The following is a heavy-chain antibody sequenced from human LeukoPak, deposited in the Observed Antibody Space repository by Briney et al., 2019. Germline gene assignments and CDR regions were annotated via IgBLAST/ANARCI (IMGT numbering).Heavy chain of an antibody. CDR3: ARVPECRTSCLFDY. D-gene: IGHD2-2*01. CDR2: IYHSGST. J-gene: IGHJ4*02. Sequence: SETLSLTCTVSGVSISSGGYYWGCIRQPPGKGPEWIGYIYHSGSTYYNASRKSRVTISVDRAKNQFSLKLSSVTAADTAVYYCARVPECRTSCLFDYWGQGTLVTVSS. V-gene: IGHV4-30-2*01. CDR1: GVSISSGGYY.